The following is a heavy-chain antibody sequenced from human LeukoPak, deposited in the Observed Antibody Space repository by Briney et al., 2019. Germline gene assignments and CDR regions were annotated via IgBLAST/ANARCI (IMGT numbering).Heavy chain of an antibody. CDR2: IWYDGSNK. CDR3: ARDFDYGSWSVDS. V-gene: IGHV3-33*01. Sequence: RRSLRLSCAASGFTFSSYGMHWVRQAPGKGLEWVAVIWYDGSNKYYADSVKGRFTISRDNSKNTLYLQMNSRRAEDTAVYYCARDFDYGSWSVDSWGKGTWFTVSS. J-gene: IGHJ4*02. CDR1: GFTFSSYG. D-gene: IGHD1-26*01.